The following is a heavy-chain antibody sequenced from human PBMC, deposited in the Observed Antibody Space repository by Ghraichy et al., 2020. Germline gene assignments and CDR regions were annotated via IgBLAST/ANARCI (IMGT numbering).Heavy chain of an antibody. CDR1: GFTFSSYA. CDR3: AKLVCSSTSCHGGFDY. J-gene: IGHJ4*02. Sequence: GGSLRLSCAGSGFTFSSYAMSWVRQAPGKGLEWVSAISGSGGSTYYADSVKGRFTISRDNSKNTLYLQMNSLRAEDTAVYYCAKLVCSSTSCHGGFDYWGQGTLVTVSS. D-gene: IGHD2-2*01. CDR2: ISGSGGST. V-gene: IGHV3-23*01.